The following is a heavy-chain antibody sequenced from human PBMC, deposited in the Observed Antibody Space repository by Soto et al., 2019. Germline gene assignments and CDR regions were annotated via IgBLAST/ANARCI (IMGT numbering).Heavy chain of an antibody. Sequence: EVQLVESGGDLVQPGGSLRLSCAASGFTFSSYSMNWVRQAPRKGLEWISYITSGSSAIRYADSVQGRFTISRDNAKNSLYLQMNSLKDEDTAVYYCVRDLNWGFDYWGQGTLVTVSS. CDR1: GFTFSSYS. J-gene: IGHJ4*02. V-gene: IGHV3-48*02. D-gene: IGHD7-27*01. CDR3: VRDLNWGFDY. CDR2: ITSGSSAI.